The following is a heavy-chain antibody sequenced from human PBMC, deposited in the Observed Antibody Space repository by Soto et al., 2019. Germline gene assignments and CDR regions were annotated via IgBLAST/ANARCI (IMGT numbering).Heavy chain of an antibody. CDR3: AREWGQRVLAAPYNWFDP. D-gene: IGHD2-2*01. CDR1: GYTFTSYA. Sequence: QVQLVQSGAEVKKPGASVKVSCKASGYTFTSYAMHWVRQAPGQRLEWMGWINAGNGNTKYSQKFQGRVTITRDTSASTAYMELSSLRSEDTAVYYCAREWGQRVLAAPYNWFDPWGQGTLVTVSS. CDR2: INAGNGNT. J-gene: IGHJ5*02. V-gene: IGHV1-3*01.